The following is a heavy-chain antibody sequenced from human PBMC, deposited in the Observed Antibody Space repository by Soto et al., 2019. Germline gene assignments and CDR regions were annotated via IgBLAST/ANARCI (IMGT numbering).Heavy chain of an antibody. Sequence: EVQLVESGGGLVHPGGSLTLSCAASGFTFSSYWMHWVRQVPGKGLVWVSHINSDGTHTTYADSVKGRFTISRDNAKNTLCLHMKSLRAEDTAVYYCVRDDYGLGIDYWGLGTLVTVSS. J-gene: IGHJ4*02. CDR2: INSDGTHT. D-gene: IGHD3-10*02. CDR3: VRDDYGLGIDY. CDR1: GFTFSSYW. V-gene: IGHV3-74*03.